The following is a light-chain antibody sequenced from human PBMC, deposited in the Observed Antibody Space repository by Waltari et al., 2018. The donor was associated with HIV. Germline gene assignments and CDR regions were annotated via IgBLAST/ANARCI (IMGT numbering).Light chain of an antibody. Sequence: EIVLTQSPGTLSVSPGESATLSCRASQTITNNYLAWFQQKPGQAPRLLIYGASSRAPGVSDRFSGSGSGTDFTLTISRLEPEDFAVYYCQQFGSSPRTFGQWTKVALK. CDR1: QTITNNY. CDR2: GAS. V-gene: IGKV3-20*01. CDR3: QQFGSSPRT. J-gene: IGKJ1*01.